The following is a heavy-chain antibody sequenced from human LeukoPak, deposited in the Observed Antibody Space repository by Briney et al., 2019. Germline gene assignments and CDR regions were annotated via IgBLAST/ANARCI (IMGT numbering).Heavy chain of an antibody. CDR3: ARPTHRLTVTTAIDY. J-gene: IGHJ4*02. V-gene: IGHV1-2*02. Sequence: GASVKVSCKPSGYTFTGFYLHWVRQAPGQELQWMGWVNPKNGATKYSQTFRGRVTMTRDTSIDTAYMELSSLTSDDTAIYYCARPTHRLTVTTAIDYWGQGTLVTVSS. CDR2: VNPKNGAT. D-gene: IGHD4-17*01. CDR1: GYTFTGFY.